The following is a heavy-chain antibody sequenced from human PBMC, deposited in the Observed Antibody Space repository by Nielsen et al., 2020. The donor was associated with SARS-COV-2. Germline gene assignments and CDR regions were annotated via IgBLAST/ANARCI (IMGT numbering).Heavy chain of an antibody. J-gene: IGHJ6*03. CDR1: GYTSTNYH. CDR2: IHAGNGNT. Sequence: ASVKVSCKASGYTSTNYHIHWVRQAPGQSLEWMGWIHAGNGNTKYSQRFQGRVTMTTDTSTSTAYMELRSLRSDDTAVYYCARPITNNYYYYMDVWGKGTTVTVSS. V-gene: IGHV1-3*01. D-gene: IGHD1-1*01. CDR3: ARPITNNYYYYMDV.